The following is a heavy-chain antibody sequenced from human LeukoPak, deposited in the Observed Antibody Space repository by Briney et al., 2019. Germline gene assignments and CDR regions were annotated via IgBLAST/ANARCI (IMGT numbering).Heavy chain of an antibody. CDR2: ISSSSSYI. V-gene: IGHV3-21*01. D-gene: IGHD3-22*01. CDR1: GFTFSSYS. Sequence: PGGSLRLSCAASGFTFSSYSMNWVRQAPGKELEWVSSISSSSSYIYYADSVKGRFTISRDNAKNSLYLQMNSLRAEDTAVYYCASGYYDSSGYRDYWGQGTLVTVSS. J-gene: IGHJ4*02. CDR3: ASGYYDSSGYRDY.